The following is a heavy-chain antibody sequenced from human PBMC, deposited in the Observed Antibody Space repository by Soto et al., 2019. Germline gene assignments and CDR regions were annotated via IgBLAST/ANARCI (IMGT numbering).Heavy chain of an antibody. V-gene: IGHV3-73*02. J-gene: IGHJ4*02. CDR3: TSHSPEEMRRK. CDR1: GFTFSGSA. Sequence: EVQLVESGGGLVQPGGSLKLSCAASGFTFSGSAMHWVRQASGKGLEWVGRIRNKTNDYATAYAESVKGRFTISRDDSKNTAYLQMNGLKTEDTAVYYCTSHSPEEMRRKWGQRTLVTVYS. CDR2: IRNKTNDYAT.